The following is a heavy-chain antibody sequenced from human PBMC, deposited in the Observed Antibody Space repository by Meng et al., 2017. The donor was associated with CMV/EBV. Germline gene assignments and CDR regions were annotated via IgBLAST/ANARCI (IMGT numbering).Heavy chain of an antibody. D-gene: IGHD3-3*01. CDR1: GGTFSSYA. J-gene: IGHJ5*02. V-gene: IGHV1-69*05. CDR3: ARIPGVYDFWSGPQGGWFDP. CDR2: IIPIFGTA. Sequence: SVKVSCKASGGTFSSYAISWVRQAPGQGLEWMGGIIPIFGTANYAQKFQGRVTITTDESTSTAYMELSSLRSEGTAVYYCARIPGVYDFWSGPQGGWFDPWGQGTLVTVSS.